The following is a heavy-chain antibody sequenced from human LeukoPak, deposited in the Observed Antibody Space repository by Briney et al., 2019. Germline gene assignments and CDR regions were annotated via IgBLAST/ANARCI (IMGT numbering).Heavy chain of an antibody. D-gene: IGHD4-11*01. J-gene: IGHJ4*02. CDR2: IWSDGSNK. Sequence: PGGSLRLSCAASGFTFSHYGMHWVRQAPGRGLEWVAVIWSDGSNKFYADSVKGRFTISRDNAQHTVDLHMNILRAEDTAVYYCAKDAQRGFDCSNSLEYWGQGTLVTVSS. CDR1: GFTFSHYG. CDR3: AKDAQRGFDCSNSLEY. V-gene: IGHV3-33*06.